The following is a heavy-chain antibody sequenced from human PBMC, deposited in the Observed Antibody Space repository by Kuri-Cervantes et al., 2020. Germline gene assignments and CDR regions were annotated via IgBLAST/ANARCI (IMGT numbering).Heavy chain of an antibody. V-gene: IGHV1-2*02. CDR3: AREGPDVTTVTRGRGFFDY. D-gene: IGHD4-17*01. CDR2: INPNSGGA. CDR1: GYTFTGYY. J-gene: IGHJ4*02. Sequence: ASVKVSCKASGYTFTGYYMHWVRQAPGQGLEWMGWINPNSGGANYAQKFQGRVTMTRDTSISTAYMELSRLRPDDTAVYYCAREGPDVTTVTRGRGFFDYWGQGTLVTVSS.